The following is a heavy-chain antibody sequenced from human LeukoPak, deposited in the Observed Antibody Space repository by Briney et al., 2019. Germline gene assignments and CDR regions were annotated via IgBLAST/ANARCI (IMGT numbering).Heavy chain of an antibody. D-gene: IGHD5-24*01. V-gene: IGHV1-46*01. CDR2: INPGGDNT. CDR1: GYTFTGYY. CDR3: ARIRDGYNDAYDI. J-gene: IGHJ3*02. Sequence: ASVKLSCTASGYTFTGYYIHWVRQAPGQGHEWMGLINPGGDNTDYAKNFQGRVTITRDTSTSTVYMGLSSLRSEDTAVYYCARIRDGYNDAYDIWGQGTMVTVSS.